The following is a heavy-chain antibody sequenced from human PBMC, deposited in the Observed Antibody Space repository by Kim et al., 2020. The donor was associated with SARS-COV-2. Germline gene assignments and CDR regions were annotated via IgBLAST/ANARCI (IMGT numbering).Heavy chain of an antibody. J-gene: IGHJ1*01. Sequence: SETLSLTCTVSGASIRGSYWSWIRQTPDNGLEWLDFFYFGGTTDYNPSLNGRAAISLDTSKNQFSLGFTSVTAADTAIYFCVRLLSHSVAFHNFANWGRG. CDR2: FYFGGTT. D-gene: IGHD1-20*01. V-gene: IGHV4-59*08. CDR3: VRLLSHSVAFHNFAN. CDR1: GASIRGSY.